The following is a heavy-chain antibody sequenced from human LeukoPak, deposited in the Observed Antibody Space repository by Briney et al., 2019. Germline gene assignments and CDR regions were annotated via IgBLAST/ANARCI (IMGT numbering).Heavy chain of an antibody. V-gene: IGHV4-59*08. J-gene: IGHJ4*02. CDR2: TYYGGST. CDR1: GGSISSYY. Sequence: SETLSLTCTVSGGSISSYYWSWIRQPPGKGLEWIGYTYYGGSTNYNPSLKSRVTISVDTSKNQFSLKLSSVTAADTAVYYCARHLKYGSGSHKSYYFDYWGQGTLVTVSS. D-gene: IGHD3-10*01. CDR3: ARHLKYGSGSHKSYYFDY.